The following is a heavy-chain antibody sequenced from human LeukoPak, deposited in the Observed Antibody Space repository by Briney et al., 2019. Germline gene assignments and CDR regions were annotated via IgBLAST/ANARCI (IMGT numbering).Heavy chain of an antibody. Sequence: SETMSLTCTVSGVSMRNHYWSWIRQPPGKGLEWIGYIYDSETTNYNPSLKSRVTISVDTSKNQFSLKLSSVTAADTAVYYCASWFAYYYYGMDVWGQGTTVTVSS. CDR3: ASWFAYYYYGMDV. J-gene: IGHJ6*02. D-gene: IGHD3-10*01. V-gene: IGHV4-59*11. CDR1: GVSMRNHY. CDR2: IYDSETT.